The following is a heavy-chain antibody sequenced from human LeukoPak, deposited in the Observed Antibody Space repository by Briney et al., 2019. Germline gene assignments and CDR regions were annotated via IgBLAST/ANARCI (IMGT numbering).Heavy chain of an antibody. V-gene: IGHV4-61*09. CDR1: GGSISSGSFY. Sequence: KPSQTLSLTCTVSGGSISSGSFYWSWIRQPAGKGLEWIGHIFTTGSTNYNPSLKSRVTMSVDTSKNQFSLKLSSVTAADTAVYYCARVYGSGSYYNGYYYYYMDVWGKGTTVTISS. CDR2: IFTTGST. CDR3: ARVYGSGSYYNGYYYYYMDV. D-gene: IGHD3-10*01. J-gene: IGHJ6*03.